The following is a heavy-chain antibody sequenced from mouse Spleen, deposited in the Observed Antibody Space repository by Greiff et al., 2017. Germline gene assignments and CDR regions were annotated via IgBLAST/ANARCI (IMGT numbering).Heavy chain of an antibody. V-gene: IGHV1-52*01. CDR3: ARGGNRYYYAMDY. J-gene: IGHJ4*01. D-gene: IGHD1-1*02. CDR2: IDPSDSET. CDR1: GYTFTSYW. Sequence: QVQLQQPGAELVRPGSSVKLSCKASGYTFTSYWMHWVKQRPIQGLEWIGNIDPSDSETHYNQKFKDKATLTVDKSSSTAYMQLSSLTSEDSAVYYCARGGNRYYYAMDYWGQGTSVTVSS.